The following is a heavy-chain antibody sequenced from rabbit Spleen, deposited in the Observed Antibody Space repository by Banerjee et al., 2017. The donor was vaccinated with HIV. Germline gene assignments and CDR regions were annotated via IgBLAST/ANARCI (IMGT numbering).Heavy chain of an antibody. CDR2: IYTSSGTP. V-gene: IGHV1S45*01. J-gene: IGHJ3*01. Sequence: EQLEESGGGLVKPEGSLTLTCKASGFSFSDRDVMCWVRQAPGKGLECIACIYTSSGTPYYASWAKGRFTISKTSSTVDLKMTSLTAADTATYFCVRDVGSSGWGSRLDLWGPGTLVTVS. CDR3: VRDVGSSGWGSRLDL. D-gene: IGHD4-1*01. CDR1: GFSFSDRDV.